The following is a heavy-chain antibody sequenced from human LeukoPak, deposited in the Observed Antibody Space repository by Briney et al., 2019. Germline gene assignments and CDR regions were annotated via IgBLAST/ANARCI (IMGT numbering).Heavy chain of an antibody. J-gene: IGHJ4*02. V-gene: IGHV3-30*02. CDR2: IRYDGSNK. CDR1: GFTFSDYY. Sequence: GGSLRLSCAASGFTFSDYYMSWIRQAPGKGLEWVAFIRYDGSNKYYADSVKGRFTISRDNSKNTLYLQMNSLRAEDTAVYYCAKDGSSGFEFDYWGQGTLVTVSS. CDR3: AKDGSSGFEFDY. D-gene: IGHD6-19*01.